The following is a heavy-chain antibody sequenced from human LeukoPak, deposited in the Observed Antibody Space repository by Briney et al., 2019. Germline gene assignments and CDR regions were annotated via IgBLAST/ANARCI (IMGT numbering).Heavy chain of an antibody. J-gene: IGHJ4*02. CDR3: AKRKDPYYFDY. Sequence: GGSLRLSCAASGFTFSSYAMSWVRQAPGKGLEWVSAISGSGGSTYYADSVKGRFTITRDNSKNTLYLQMNSLRAEDTAVYSCAKRKDPYYFDYWGQGTLVTVSS. CDR2: ISGSGGST. CDR1: GFTFSSYA. V-gene: IGHV3-23*01.